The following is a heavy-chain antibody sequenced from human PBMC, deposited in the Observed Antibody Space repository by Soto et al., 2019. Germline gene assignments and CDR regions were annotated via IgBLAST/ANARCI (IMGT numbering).Heavy chain of an antibody. J-gene: IGHJ4*02. CDR3: ARRTVNIRTFYSGLKTHCFDY. CDR2: IYYSGST. D-gene: IGHD6-19*01. Sequence: SETLSLTCAVSGGSISSSSYYSGWIRQPPGKGLEWIGGIYYSGSTYYTPSLQSRVAISVDTSKNQFSLKLNSVTAADTAVYYCARRTVNIRTFYSGLKTHCFDYWGQGTLVTVS. CDR1: GGSISSSSYY. V-gene: IGHV4-39*01.